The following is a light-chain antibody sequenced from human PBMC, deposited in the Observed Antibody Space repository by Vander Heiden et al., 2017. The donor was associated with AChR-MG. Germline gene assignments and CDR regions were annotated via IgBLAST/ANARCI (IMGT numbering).Light chain of an antibody. CDR2: GAS. J-gene: IGKJ2*01. CDR3: HQYGSSSWYT. Sequence: ALTQSPGTLSLSPGDRATLFCRASQSVRSNFLAWYQQKPGQAPMLLIDGASRRATGIPDRFSGSWSGTDFTLTISRLDPEDIAVYYCHQYGSSSWYTFGQGTKLEIK. CDR1: QSVRSNF. V-gene: IGKV3-20*01.